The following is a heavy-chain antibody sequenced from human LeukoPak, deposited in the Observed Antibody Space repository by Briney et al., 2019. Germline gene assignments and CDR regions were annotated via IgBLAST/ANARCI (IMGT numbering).Heavy chain of an antibody. D-gene: IGHD2-15*01. J-gene: IGHJ1*01. Sequence: SETLSLTCTVSGGSISSYYWSWIRQPPGKGLEWIGYIYYSGSTNYNPSLRSRVTISADTSKNQFSLKLSSVTAADTAVYYCARVLGYCSGGGCSEYFQHWGQGTLVTVSS. V-gene: IGHV4-59*01. CDR3: ARVLGYCSGGGCSEYFQH. CDR1: GGSISSYY. CDR2: IYYSGST.